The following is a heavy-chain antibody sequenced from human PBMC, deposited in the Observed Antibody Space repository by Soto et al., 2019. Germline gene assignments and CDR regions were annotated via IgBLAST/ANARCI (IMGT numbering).Heavy chain of an antibody. D-gene: IGHD3-10*01. CDR2: IYYSGST. V-gene: IGHV4-59*01. CDR3: AREATMVRLGDYYYGMDV. J-gene: IGHJ6*02. Sequence: SETLSLTCTVSGGSISSYYWSWIRQPPGKGLEWIGYIYYSGSTNYNPSLKSRVTISVDTSKNQFSLKLSSVTAADTAVCYCAREATMVRLGDYYYGMDVWGQGTTVTVSS. CDR1: GGSISSYY.